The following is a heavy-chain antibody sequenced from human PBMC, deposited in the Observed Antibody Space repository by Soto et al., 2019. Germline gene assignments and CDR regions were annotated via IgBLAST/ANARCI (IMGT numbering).Heavy chain of an antibody. CDR2: ISYDGSNK. CDR1: GFTFSSYA. J-gene: IGHJ4*02. D-gene: IGHD3-22*01. CDR3: ARLTMIVVAPFDY. Sequence: PGGSLRLSCAASGFTFSSYAMHWVRKAPGKGLEWVAVISYDGSNKYYADSVKGRFTIYRDNSKNTLYLQMNSLRAEDTAVYYCARLTMIVVAPFDYWGQGTLVTVSS. V-gene: IGHV3-30-3*01.